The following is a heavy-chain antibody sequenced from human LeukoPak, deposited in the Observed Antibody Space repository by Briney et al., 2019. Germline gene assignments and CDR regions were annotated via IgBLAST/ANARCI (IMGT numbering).Heavy chain of an antibody. CDR3: VKDSEMATINAFDI. CDR1: GFTFSDYA. D-gene: IGHD5-24*01. J-gene: IGHJ3*02. CDR2: ISSNGGST. V-gene: IGHV3-64D*06. Sequence: GGSLRLSCSASGFTFSDYAMHWVRQAPGKGLEYVSEISSNGGSTYYADSVKVRFTISRDNSKNTLYLQMSSLRAEDTAVYYCVKDSEMATINAFDIWGQGTMVTVSS.